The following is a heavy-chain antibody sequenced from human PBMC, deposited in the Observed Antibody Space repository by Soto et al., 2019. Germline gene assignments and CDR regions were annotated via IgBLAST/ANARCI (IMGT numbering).Heavy chain of an antibody. J-gene: IGHJ6*02. Sequence: EVLLVESGGGLVQPGGSLKLSCAASGFTFSGSAVHWVRQASGKGLQRVGRIRSKANNYATAYAASVQGRFTSCRDDLKNTVYLQMNSLKTEDTAVYYCTNPQVYYGMDVWGHGTTVTVSS. CDR2: IRSKANNYAT. V-gene: IGHV3-73*02. CDR3: TNPQVYYGMDV. CDR1: GFTFSGSA.